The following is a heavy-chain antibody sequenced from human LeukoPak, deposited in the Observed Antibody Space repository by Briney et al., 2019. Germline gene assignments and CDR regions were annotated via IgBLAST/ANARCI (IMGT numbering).Heavy chain of an antibody. CDR3: AKELYGWYYDY. V-gene: IGHV3-23*01. CDR1: GFTFRIYA. Sequence: SGGSLRLSCAASGFTFRIYAMSWVRQAPGKGLEWVSAISGSDGSTNYADSVKGRFSISRDNSKSTLYLQMKSLRAEDTAVYYCAKELYGWYYDYWGQGTLVTVSS. CDR2: ISGSDGST. D-gene: IGHD6-19*01. J-gene: IGHJ4*02.